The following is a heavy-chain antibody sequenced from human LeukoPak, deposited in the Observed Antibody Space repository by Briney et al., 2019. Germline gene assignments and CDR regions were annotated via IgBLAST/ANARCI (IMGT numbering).Heavy chain of an antibody. Sequence: SETLSLTCSVSGGPIRSGSYYWSWIRQPAGKGLEWIGRIYTSGSTSYNPSLKSRVTISIDTSKNQLSLKLTSATAADTAVYYCARDGDRRHSSGWYAFDYWGQGTLVTVSS. CDR1: GGPIRSGSYY. D-gene: IGHD6-19*01. CDR3: ARDGDRRHSSGWYAFDY. J-gene: IGHJ4*02. V-gene: IGHV4-61*02. CDR2: IYTSGST.